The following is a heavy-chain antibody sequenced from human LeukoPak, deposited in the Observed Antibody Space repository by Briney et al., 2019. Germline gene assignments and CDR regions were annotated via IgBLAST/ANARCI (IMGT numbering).Heavy chain of an antibody. CDR3: AREGANTYYYDSSGYDY. Sequence: SETLSLTCTVSGGSISSSSYYWGWIRQPPGKGLEWIGSIYYSGSTYYNPSLKSRITINPDTSKNQFSLQLNSVTPEDTAVYYCAREGANTYYYDSSGYDYWGQGTLVTVSS. V-gene: IGHV4-39*02. CDR1: GGSISSSSYY. CDR2: IYYSGST. J-gene: IGHJ4*02. D-gene: IGHD3-22*01.